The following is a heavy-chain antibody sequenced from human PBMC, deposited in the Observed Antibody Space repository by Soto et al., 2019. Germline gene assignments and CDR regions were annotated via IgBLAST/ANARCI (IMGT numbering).Heavy chain of an antibody. J-gene: IGHJ4*02. CDR3: ATPAWIQLWSFNY. V-gene: IGHV5-51*01. D-gene: IGHD5-18*01. CDR1: GYSCTIYC. CDR2: IYPNDSDT. Sequence: PGESLKISCNGSGYSCTIYCIGLVLQMPGKGLEWMGTIYPNDSDTRYSPSFQGHVTISVDKSISTAYLQWSSLKASDTAMYYCATPAWIQLWSFNYWGQGTLVTVSS.